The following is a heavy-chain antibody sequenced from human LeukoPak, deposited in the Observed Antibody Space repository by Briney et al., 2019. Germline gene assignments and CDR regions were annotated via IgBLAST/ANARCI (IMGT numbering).Heavy chain of an antibody. CDR1: GFTFSNAW. J-gene: IGHJ4*02. CDR3: TAFLGYCSGGSCFADY. Sequence: GGSLRLSCAASGFTFSNAWMSWVRQAPGKGLKWVGRIKSKTDGGTTDYAAPVKGRFTISRDDSKNTLYLQMNSLKTEDTAVYYCTAFLGYCSGGSCFADYWGQGTLVTVSS. CDR2: IKSKTDGGTT. V-gene: IGHV3-15*01. D-gene: IGHD2-15*01.